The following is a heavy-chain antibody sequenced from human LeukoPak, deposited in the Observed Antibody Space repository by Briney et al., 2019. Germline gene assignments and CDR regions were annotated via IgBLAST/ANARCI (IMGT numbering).Heavy chain of an antibody. CDR1: GGTFSSYA. Sequence: GSSVKVSCKASGGTFSSYAISWVRQAPGQGLEWMGRIIPIFGTANYAQKFQGRVTITTDESTSTAYMELSSLRSEDTAVYYCARASVFGGSGSYYPIKIWFDPWGQGTLVTVSS. CDR2: IIPIFGTA. D-gene: IGHD3-10*01. CDR3: ARASVFGGSGSYYPIKIWFDP. J-gene: IGHJ5*02. V-gene: IGHV1-69*05.